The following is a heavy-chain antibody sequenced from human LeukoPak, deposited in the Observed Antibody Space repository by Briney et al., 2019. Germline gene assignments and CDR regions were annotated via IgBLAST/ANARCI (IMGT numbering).Heavy chain of an antibody. D-gene: IGHD3-9*01. Sequence: SETLSLTCTVSGGSISSYYWSWIRQPPGKGLEWIGYIYYSGSTNYNPSLKSRVTISVDTSKNQFSLKLSSVTAADTAVYYCARENWLLLDYWGQGTLVTVSS. CDR3: ARENWLLLDY. CDR1: GGSISSYY. J-gene: IGHJ4*02. V-gene: IGHV4-59*01. CDR2: IYYSGST.